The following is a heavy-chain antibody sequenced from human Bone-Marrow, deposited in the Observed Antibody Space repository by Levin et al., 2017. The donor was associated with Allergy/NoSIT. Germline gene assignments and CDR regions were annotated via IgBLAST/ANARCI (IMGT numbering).Heavy chain of an antibody. J-gene: IGHJ5*02. CDR3: ARESDGQHHHNWFDP. CDR1: GYPFTSHY. D-gene: IGHD5-24*01. Sequence: ASVKVSCKASGYPFTSHYIHWVRQAPGQGLEWMGWSNPYGGATKFAPKFQGRVTLTRDTSVTTVYMELTSLTSADTAVYYCARESDGQHHHNWFDPWGQGILVTVSS. V-gene: IGHV1-2*02. CDR2: SNPYGGAT.